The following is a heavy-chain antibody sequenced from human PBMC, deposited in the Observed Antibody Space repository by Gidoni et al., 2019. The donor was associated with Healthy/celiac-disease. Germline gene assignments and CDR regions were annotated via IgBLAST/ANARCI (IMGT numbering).Heavy chain of an antibody. CDR2: ISYDGSNK. V-gene: IGHV3-30-3*01. J-gene: IGHJ4*02. CDR1: GFTFSSYA. D-gene: IGHD2-2*01. Sequence: QVQLVESGGGVVQPGRSLRLSCAASGFTFSSYAMHWVRQAPGKGLEWVAVISYDGSNKYYEDSVKGRFTISRDNSKNTLYLQMNSLRAEDTAVYYCARIDCSSTSCPPNFDYWGQGTLVTVSS. CDR3: ARIDCSSTSCPPNFDY.